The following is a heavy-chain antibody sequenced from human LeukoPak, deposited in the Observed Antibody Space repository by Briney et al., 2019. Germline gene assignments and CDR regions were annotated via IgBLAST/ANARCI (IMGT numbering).Heavy chain of an antibody. CDR1: GDSNTDFH. Sequence: SETLSLTCIVSGDSNTDFHWNWIRQTPERGLEWIGYIYGSGSTRYNPSLESRLTISIDKSKTQFSMKLTSVTAADTAIYYCARGGPVNYASGKNCFDSWGQGTLVTVSS. J-gene: IGHJ5*01. V-gene: IGHV4-59*01. CDR3: ARGGPVNYASGKNCFDS. D-gene: IGHD3-10*01. CDR2: IYGSGST.